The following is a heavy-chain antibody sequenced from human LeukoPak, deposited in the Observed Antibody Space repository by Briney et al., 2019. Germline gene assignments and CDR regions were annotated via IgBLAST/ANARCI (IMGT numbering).Heavy chain of an antibody. CDR1: GFTFSSYE. CDR3: ARGIFWSGYSFDY. J-gene: IGHJ4*02. V-gene: IGHV3-48*03. D-gene: IGHD3-3*01. CDR2: ISSSGSTI. Sequence: GGSLRLSCAASGFTFSSYEMKWVRQAPGKGQEWVSYISSSGSTIYYADSVKGRFTISRDNAKNSLYLQMNSLRAEDTAVYYCARGIFWSGYSFDYWGQGTLVTVSS.